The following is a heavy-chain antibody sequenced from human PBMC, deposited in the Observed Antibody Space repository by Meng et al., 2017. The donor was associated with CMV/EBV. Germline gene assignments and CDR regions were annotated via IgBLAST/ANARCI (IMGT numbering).Heavy chain of an antibody. CDR3: AKKSSSSSPRQYYFDY. D-gene: IGHD6-6*01. J-gene: IGHJ4*02. CDR2: ISGSGGST. CDR1: GFTFSSYA. V-gene: IGHV3-23*01. Sequence: GGSLRLSCAASGFTFSSYAMSWVRQAPGKGLEGVSAISGSGGSTYYADSVKGRFTIARDNSKNTLYLQMNSLRAEDTAVYYCAKKSSSSSPRQYYFDYWGQGTLVTVSS.